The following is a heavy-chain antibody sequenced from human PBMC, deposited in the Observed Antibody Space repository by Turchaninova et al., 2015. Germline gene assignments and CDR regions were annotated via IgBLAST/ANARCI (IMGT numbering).Heavy chain of an antibody. CDR1: GYSLSNNFY. CDR3: ARVGVGVAPGPFDY. Sequence: QVRLQESGPGLVRPSETLSLTCAVSGYSLSNNFYWGWIRQPQARGLEWIGSMHHSGSTYYNPSLTGRVTISMDTSKNQISLKLRSVTAEDTAVYYCARVGVGVAPGPFDYWGQGTLVTVSS. J-gene: IGHJ4*02. D-gene: IGHD3-3*01. V-gene: IGHV4-38-2*01. CDR2: MHHSGST.